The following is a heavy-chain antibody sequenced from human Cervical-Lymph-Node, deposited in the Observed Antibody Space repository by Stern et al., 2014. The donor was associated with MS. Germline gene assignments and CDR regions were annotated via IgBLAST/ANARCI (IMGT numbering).Heavy chain of an antibody. CDR1: GFTFSNFA. CDR2: IGASGATT. Sequence: EVQLVESGGALVQPGGSLRLSCAVSGFTFSNFAMSWVRQAPGKGLEWVSAIGASGATTYYTDSVKGRFTISRDNSKTTLYLQMNSLRVDDTAVYFCAKDRGGMATMESYFDFWGQGTLVTVSS. CDR3: AKDRGGMATMESYFDF. V-gene: IGHV3-23*04. J-gene: IGHJ4*02. D-gene: IGHD5-24*01.